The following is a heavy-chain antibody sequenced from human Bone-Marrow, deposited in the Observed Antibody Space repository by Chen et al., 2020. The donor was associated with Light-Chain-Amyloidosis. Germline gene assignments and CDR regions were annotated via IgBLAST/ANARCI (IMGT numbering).Heavy chain of an antibody. CDR3: ARVQPVTALHY. J-gene: IGHJ4*02. D-gene: IGHD2-21*02. Sequence: QVQLQESGPGLVKPSETLSLTCSVSETSIDAAYWAWIRQPQGKVLEWIGYIFYSGSTTYNPPLKCRVTMSVYPSTNQFSLKLTSFTTADTAVYYCARVQPVTALHYWGQGTMVTVSS. CDR2: IFYSGST. V-gene: IGHV4-59*01. CDR1: ETSIDAAY.